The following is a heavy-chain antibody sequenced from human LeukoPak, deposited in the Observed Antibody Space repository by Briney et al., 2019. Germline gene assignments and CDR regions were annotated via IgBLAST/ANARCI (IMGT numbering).Heavy chain of an antibody. CDR2: ISAYNGNI. CDR1: GYTFTNYG. V-gene: IGHV1-18*01. Sequence: ASVKVSCKASGYTFTNYGISWVRQAPGQGLEWMGWISAYNGNIKYAQKFQGRVTMTTDTSTSTAYMELRSLRSDDTAVYYCARDKALLGIFGGYWGQGTMVTVFS. CDR3: ARDKALLGIFGGY. J-gene: IGHJ3*01. D-gene: IGHD3-3*01.